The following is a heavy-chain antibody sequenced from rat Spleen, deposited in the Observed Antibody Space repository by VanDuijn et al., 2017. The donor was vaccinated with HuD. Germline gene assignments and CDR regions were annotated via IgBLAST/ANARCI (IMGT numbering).Heavy chain of an antibody. D-gene: IGHD1-2*01. CDR1: GFTFSDYN. CDR2: IIYDASRT. V-gene: IGHV5S10*01. J-gene: IGHJ2*01. CDR3: ATSGAAISGY. Sequence: EVQLVESGGGLVQPGNSLKLSCVVSGFTFSDYNMAWVRQAPKKGLEWVATIIYDASRTYYRDSVRGRFTISRDNAKTTLYLQMDSLRSEDTATYYCATSGAAISGYWGQGVMVTVSS.